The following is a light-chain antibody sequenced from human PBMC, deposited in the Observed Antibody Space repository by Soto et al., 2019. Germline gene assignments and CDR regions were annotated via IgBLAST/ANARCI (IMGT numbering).Light chain of an antibody. V-gene: IGLV2-23*01. CDR1: SYDLEIYNL. Sequence: QSVLTQPASVSGSPGQSVTISCTGTSYDLEIYNLVSWYQQHPNKAPKLLIYEGSKRPSGVSNRFSASQSGNMASLTFSGLQSDYESDSYCCSYAGTITSVIGTVTKVTV. J-gene: IGLJ1*01. CDR2: EGS. CDR3: CSYAGTITSV.